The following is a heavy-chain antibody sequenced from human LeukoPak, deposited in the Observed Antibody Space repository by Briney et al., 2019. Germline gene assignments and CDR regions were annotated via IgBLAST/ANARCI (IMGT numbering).Heavy chain of an antibody. CDR2: IYYSGST. D-gene: IGHD3-3*01. Sequence: SETLSLTCTVSGGSISSSSYYWGWIRQPPGKGLERIGSIYYSGSTYYNPSLKSRVTISVDTSKNQFSLKLSSVTAADTAVYYCARVYYDFWSGYYEYAFDIWGQGTMVTVSS. CDR1: GGSISSSSYY. V-gene: IGHV4-39*07. J-gene: IGHJ3*02. CDR3: ARVYYDFWSGYYEYAFDI.